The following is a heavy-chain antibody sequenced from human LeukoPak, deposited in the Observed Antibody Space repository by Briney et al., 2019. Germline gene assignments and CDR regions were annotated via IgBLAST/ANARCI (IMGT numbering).Heavy chain of an antibody. V-gene: IGHV1-2*02. J-gene: IGHJ5*02. CDR1: GYTFTGYY. Sequence: GASVKVSCKAPGYTFTGYYMHWVRQAPGQGLEWMGWINPNSGGTNYAQKFQGRVTMTRDTSISTAYMELSRLRSDDTAVYYCARGLNSGSYGPVKNWFDPWGQGTLVTVSS. CDR2: INPNSGGT. CDR3: ARGLNSGSYGPVKNWFDP. D-gene: IGHD1-26*01.